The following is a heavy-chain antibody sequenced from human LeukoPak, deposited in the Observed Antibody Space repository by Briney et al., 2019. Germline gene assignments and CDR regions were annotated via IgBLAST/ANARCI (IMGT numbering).Heavy chain of an antibody. CDR3: AAAWSNFDY. D-gene: IGHD6-25*01. CDR1: GFTFSTYN. CDR2: ISSSSNYI. J-gene: IGHJ4*02. Sequence: PGGSLRLSCAASGFTFSTYNMNWVRQAPGKGLEWVSSISSSSNYIYYADSVKGRFTISRDNAKASLYLQMNSLRPEDTAVHYCAAAWSNFDYWGQGILVAVSS. V-gene: IGHV3-21*01.